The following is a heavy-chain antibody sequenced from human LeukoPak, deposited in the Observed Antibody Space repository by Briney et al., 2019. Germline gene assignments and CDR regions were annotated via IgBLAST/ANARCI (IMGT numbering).Heavy chain of an antibody. D-gene: IGHD6-19*01. Sequence: GASVKVSCKASGYTFTGYYMHWVRQAPGQGLEWMGWINPNSGGTNYAQKFQGRVTMTRDTSISTAYMELSRLRSDDTAVYYCARVPSSGWYDPDDYWGQGTLVTVSS. CDR3: ARVPSSGWYDPDDY. V-gene: IGHV1-2*02. CDR2: INPNSGGT. CDR1: GYTFTGYY. J-gene: IGHJ4*02.